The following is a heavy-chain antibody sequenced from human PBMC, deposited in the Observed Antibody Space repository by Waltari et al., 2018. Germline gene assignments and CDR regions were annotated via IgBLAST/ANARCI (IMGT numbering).Heavy chain of an antibody. CDR2: IIPIFGTA. V-gene: IGHV1-69*06. CDR3: AREITMIVVAKTGGAFDI. J-gene: IGHJ3*02. CDR1: GYSISSWY. Sequence: QVQLQESGPGLVKPSETLSLTCAVSGYSISSWYYWRWIRQPPGKGLEWMGRIIPIFGTANYAQKFQGRVTITADKSTSTAYMELSSLRSEDTAVYYCAREITMIVVAKTGGAFDIWGQGTMVTVSS. D-gene: IGHD3-22*01.